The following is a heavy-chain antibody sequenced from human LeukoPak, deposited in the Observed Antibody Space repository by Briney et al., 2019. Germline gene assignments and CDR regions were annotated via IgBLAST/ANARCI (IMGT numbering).Heavy chain of an antibody. D-gene: IGHD3-10*01. Sequence: GGSLRLSCAASGFTFSNHGMNWVRQAAGKGLEWVSGISPSADIKYYADSVKGRFTISRDNSKNMLYLEVISLTADDTAVYYCAKDDAWLRFGEWSQGTLVTVSS. CDR1: GFTFSNHG. CDR3: AKDDAWLRFGE. J-gene: IGHJ4*02. CDR2: ISPSADIK. V-gene: IGHV3-23*01.